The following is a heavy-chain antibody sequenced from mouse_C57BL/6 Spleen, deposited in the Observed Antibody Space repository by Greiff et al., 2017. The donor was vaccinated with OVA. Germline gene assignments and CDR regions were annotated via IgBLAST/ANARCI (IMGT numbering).Heavy chain of an antibody. J-gene: IGHJ4*01. Sequence: QVQLQQSGAELVMPGASVKLSCKASGYTFTSYWMHWVKQRPGQGLEWIGEIDPSDSYTNYNQKFKGKSTLTVDKSSSTAYMQLSSLTSEDSAVYYCARQTYYEDYYAMDYWGQGTSVTVSS. CDR3: ARQTYYEDYYAMDY. CDR1: GYTFTSYW. D-gene: IGHD2-10*01. CDR2: IDPSDSYT. V-gene: IGHV1-69*01.